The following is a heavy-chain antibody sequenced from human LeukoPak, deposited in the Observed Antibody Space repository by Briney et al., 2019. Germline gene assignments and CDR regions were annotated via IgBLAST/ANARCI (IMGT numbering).Heavy chain of an antibody. CDR3: ARGPYGSSSQYYFDY. J-gene: IGHJ4*02. Sequence: GGSLRLSCAASGFTFSDYYMSWIRQAPGKGLEWVSYISSSGSTTYYADSVKGRFTISRDNAKNSLDLQMNSLRAEDTAVYYCARGPYGSSSQYYFDYWGQGTLVTVSS. V-gene: IGHV3-11*01. D-gene: IGHD2-2*01. CDR2: ISSSGSTT. CDR1: GFTFSDYY.